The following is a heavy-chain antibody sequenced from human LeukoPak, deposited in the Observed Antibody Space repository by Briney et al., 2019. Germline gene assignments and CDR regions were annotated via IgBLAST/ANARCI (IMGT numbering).Heavy chain of an antibody. J-gene: IGHJ3*02. CDR1: GFTYSSYA. D-gene: IGHD3-10*01. Sequence: GGSLRLSCAASGFTYSSYAMHWVRQAPGKGLEWVAVISYDGSNKYYADSVKGRFTISRVNSKNTLYLQMNSLRAEDTAVYYCARYSTYYYGSGSYPDAFDIWGQGTMVTVSS. CDR3: ARYSTYYYGSGSYPDAFDI. V-gene: IGHV3-30-3*01. CDR2: ISYDGSNK.